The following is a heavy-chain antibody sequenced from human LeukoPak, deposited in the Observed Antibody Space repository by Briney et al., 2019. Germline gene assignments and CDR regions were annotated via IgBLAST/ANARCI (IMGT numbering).Heavy chain of an antibody. J-gene: IGHJ5*02. CDR3: ARDHIGCSSTGCHLGKQYNWFDP. CDR1: GFTFSSYE. V-gene: IGHV3-48*03. Sequence: GGSLRLSCAASGFTFSSYEMNWVRQAPGKGLEWVSYISSSGSTIYYADSVKGGFTISRDNAKNSLYLQMNSLRAEDTAVYYCARDHIGCSSTGCHLGKQYNWFDPWGQGTLVTVSS. D-gene: IGHD2-2*01. CDR2: ISSSGSTI.